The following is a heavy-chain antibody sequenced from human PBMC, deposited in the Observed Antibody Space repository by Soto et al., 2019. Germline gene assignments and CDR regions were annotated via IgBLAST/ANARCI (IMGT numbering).Heavy chain of an antibody. J-gene: IGHJ4*02. V-gene: IGHV1-8*01. CDR2: MNPNSGNT. CDR1: GYTFTSYH. CDR3: ARVDTIFGVVISDPDYFDY. Sequence: GASVKVSCKASGYTFTSYHINWVRQATGQGLEWMGWMNPNSGNTGYAQKFQGRVTMTTDTSTSTAYMELRSLRSDDTAVYYCARVDTIFGVVISDPDYFDYWGQGTLVTVSS. D-gene: IGHD3-3*01.